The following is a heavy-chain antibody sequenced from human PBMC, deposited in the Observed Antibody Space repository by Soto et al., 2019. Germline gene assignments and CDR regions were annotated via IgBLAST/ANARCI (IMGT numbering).Heavy chain of an antibody. D-gene: IGHD6-13*01. CDR2: IIPIFGTA. CDR1: GGTFSSYD. J-gene: IGHJ6*02. CDR3: AILLKAAAGTRWNGMDV. V-gene: IGHV1-69*01. Sequence: QVQLVQSGAEVKKPGSSVKVSCKASGGTFSSYDISWVRQAPGQGLEWMGGIIPIFGTANYAQKFQGRVTSTADESTSTAYMELSSLRSEHTAVYYCAILLKAAAGTRWNGMDVWGQGTTVTVSS.